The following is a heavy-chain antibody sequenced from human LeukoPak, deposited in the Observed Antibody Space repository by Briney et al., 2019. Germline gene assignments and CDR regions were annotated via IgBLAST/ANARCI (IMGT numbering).Heavy chain of an antibody. V-gene: IGHV1-18*01. CDR1: GYTFTSYG. CDR2: ISAYNGNT. Sequence: RASVKVSCEASGYTFTSYGISWVRQAPGQGLEWMGWISAYNGNTNYAQKLQGRVTMTTDTSTSTAYMELRSLRSDDTAVYYCARDQVYSYGLGIDYWGQGTLVTVSS. J-gene: IGHJ4*02. CDR3: ARDQVYSYGLGIDY. D-gene: IGHD5-18*01.